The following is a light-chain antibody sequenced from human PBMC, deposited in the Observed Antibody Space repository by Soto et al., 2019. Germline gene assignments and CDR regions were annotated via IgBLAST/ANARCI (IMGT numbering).Light chain of an antibody. CDR2: GAS. J-gene: IGKJ1*01. Sequence: VLTRWGCTGSWWPWQGRTRAVRATQTIGNKLAWYLQRPGQAPRLLMYGASTRATHITASFSGRRSRTAFTPTLPGPQSEDFAVYYCQQYNGWPRTFGLGTKVDI. CDR3: QQYNGWPRT. V-gene: IGKV3-15*01. CDR1: QTIGNK.